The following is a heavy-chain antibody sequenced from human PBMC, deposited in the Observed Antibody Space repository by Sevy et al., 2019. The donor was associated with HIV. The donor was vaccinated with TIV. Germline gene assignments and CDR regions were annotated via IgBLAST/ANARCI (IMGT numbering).Heavy chain of an antibody. CDR3: ARPTDGLDYYVWAFDI. V-gene: IGHV3-48*01. D-gene: IGHD3-10*02. CDR2: ISSSSSTT. CDR1: GFTFSSYS. Sequence: GGSLRLSCAASGFTFSSYSMNWVRQAPGKGLEWVSYISSSSSTTYYADTVKGRFTISRDNAKNSLYLQMNSLRAEDTAVYYCARPTDGLDYYVWAFDIWGQGTMVTVSS. J-gene: IGHJ3*02.